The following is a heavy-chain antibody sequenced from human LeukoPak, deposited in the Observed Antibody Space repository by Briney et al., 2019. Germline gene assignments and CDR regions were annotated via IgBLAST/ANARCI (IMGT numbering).Heavy chain of an antibody. CDR3: ARDATRYCSSTSCYDFFDY. CDR2: ISSSGSTI. Sequence: GGSLRLSCAASGFTFSDYYMSWIRQAPGKGLEWVSYISSSGSTIYYADSVKGRFTISRDNAKNSLYLQMNSLRAEDTAVYYCARDATRYCSSTSCYDFFDYWGQGTLVTVSS. CDR1: GFTFSDYY. V-gene: IGHV3-11*01. D-gene: IGHD2-2*01. J-gene: IGHJ4*02.